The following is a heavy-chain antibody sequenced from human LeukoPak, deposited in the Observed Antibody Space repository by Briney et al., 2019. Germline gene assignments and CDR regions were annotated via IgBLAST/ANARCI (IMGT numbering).Heavy chain of an antibody. CDR1: GYSISSGYY. CDR2: IYHSGST. J-gene: IGHJ4*02. D-gene: IGHD3-22*01. Sequence: SETLSLTCTVSGYSISSGYYWGWIRQPPGKGLEWIGSIYHSGSTYYNPSLKSRVTISVDTPKNQFSLKLSSVTAADTAVYYCARGTDYYDSSGYPTGYFDYWGQGTLVTVSS. V-gene: IGHV4-38-2*02. CDR3: ARGTDYYDSSGYPTGYFDY.